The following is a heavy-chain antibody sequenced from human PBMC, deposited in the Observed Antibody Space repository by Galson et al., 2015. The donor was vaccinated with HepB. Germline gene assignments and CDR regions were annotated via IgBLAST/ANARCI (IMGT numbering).Heavy chain of an antibody. D-gene: IGHD3-9*01. CDR3: AKDGDYDILTGYYNAPFDY. Sequence: SLRLSCAASGFTFSSYAMSWVRQAPGKGLEWVSAISGSGGSTYYVDSVKGRFTISRDNSKNTLYLQMNSLRAEDTAVYYCAKDGDYDILTGYYNAPFDYWGQGTLVTVSS. V-gene: IGHV3-23*01. CDR1: GFTFSSYA. CDR2: ISGSGGST. J-gene: IGHJ4*02.